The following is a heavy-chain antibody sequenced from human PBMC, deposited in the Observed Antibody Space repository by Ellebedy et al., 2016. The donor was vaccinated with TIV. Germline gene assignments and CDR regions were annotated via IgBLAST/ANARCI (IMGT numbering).Heavy chain of an antibody. V-gene: IGHV1-3*01. CDR2: VNGCNGNT. D-gene: IGHD4-23*01. CDR3: ARDPDLTLFDY. J-gene: IGHJ4*02. Sequence: AASVKVSCKASGYTFTNYAIHWVRQAPGQRFEWMGWVNGCNGNTKYSQKFQGRVTITRDTSESTAYMELNSLRSEDTAVYYCARDPDLTLFDYWGQGTLVTVSS. CDR1: GYTFTNYA.